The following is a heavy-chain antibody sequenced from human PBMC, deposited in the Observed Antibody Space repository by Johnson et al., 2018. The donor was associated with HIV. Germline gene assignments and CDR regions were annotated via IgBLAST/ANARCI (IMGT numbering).Heavy chain of an antibody. V-gene: IGHV3-30*02. Sequence: QVQLVESGGGLVQPGGSLRLSCAASGFTFSSYGMHWVRQAPDKGLEWVAFIRYDESNKYYAESVKGRFTISRDNSKNKLYLQMNSLRAEDTALYYCARADGLVGDRAFDIWGQGTMVTVSS. J-gene: IGHJ3*02. D-gene: IGHD1-26*01. CDR3: ARADGLVGDRAFDI. CDR2: IRYDESNK. CDR1: GFTFSSYG.